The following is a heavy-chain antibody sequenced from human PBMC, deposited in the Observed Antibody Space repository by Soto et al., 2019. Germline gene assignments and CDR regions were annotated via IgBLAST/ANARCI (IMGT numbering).Heavy chain of an antibody. D-gene: IGHD2-21*02. Sequence: ASVKVSCKASGYTFTNYAMHWVRQAPGQRLEWMGWINAGNDNTKYSQKFQGRVTITRDTSASTAYMELSSLRSEDTAVFYCASGGLYCGGDCYGSTDYFDYWGQGXLVTVYS. CDR2: INAGNDNT. V-gene: IGHV1-3*01. CDR1: GYTFTNYA. J-gene: IGHJ4*02. CDR3: ASGGLYCGGDCYGSTDYFDY.